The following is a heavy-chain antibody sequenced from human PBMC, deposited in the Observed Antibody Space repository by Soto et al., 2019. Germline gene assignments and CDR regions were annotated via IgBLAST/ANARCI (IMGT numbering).Heavy chain of an antibody. J-gene: IGHJ6*04. CDR3: ARDLKPDYYYDSSDSQPDGGMDV. Sequence: ASETLSLTCTVSGGSISSGGYYWSWVRPHPGKGLEWIGYIYYSGSTYYNPSLKSRVTISVDTSKNQFSLKLSSVTAEDTAVYYCARDLKPDYYYDSSDSQPDGGMDVWGKGTTVTVSS. CDR1: GGSISSGGYY. D-gene: IGHD3-22*01. V-gene: IGHV4-31*03. CDR2: IYYSGST.